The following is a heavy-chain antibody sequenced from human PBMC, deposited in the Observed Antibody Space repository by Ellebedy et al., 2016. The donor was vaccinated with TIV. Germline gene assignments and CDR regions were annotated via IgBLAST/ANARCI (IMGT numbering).Heavy chain of an antibody. CDR2: MDAGGNT. J-gene: IGHJ4*02. CDR1: GFTVSGDY. Sequence: PGGSLRLSCAASGFTVSGDYMSWVRQAPGKGLEWVSIMDAGGNTHYPDPVKGRFTVSRDNSKNTLYLQMNSLRAEDTAVYYCPGGTYWGQGTLVTVSS. CDR3: PGGTY. V-gene: IGHV3-53*01.